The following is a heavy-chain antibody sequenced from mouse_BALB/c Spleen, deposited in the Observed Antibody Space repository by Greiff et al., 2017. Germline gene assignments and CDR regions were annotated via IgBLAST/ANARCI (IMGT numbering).Heavy chain of an antibody. CDR1: GFNIKDYY. V-gene: IGHV14-1*02. D-gene: IGHD1-1*01. CDR2: IDPENGNT. CDR3: ARPRSSPFAY. J-gene: IGHJ3*01. Sequence: EVQLQQSGAELVRPGALVKLSCKASGFNIKDYYMHWVKQRPEQGLEWIGWIDPENGNTIYDPKFQGKASITADTSSNTAYLQLSSLTSEDTAVYYCARPRSSPFAYWGQGTLVTVSA.